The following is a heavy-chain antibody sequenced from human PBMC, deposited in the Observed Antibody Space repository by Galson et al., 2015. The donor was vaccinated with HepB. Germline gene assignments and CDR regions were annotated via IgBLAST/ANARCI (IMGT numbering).Heavy chain of an antibody. V-gene: IGHV3-66*01. CDR3: ARDRDGDYGDCGDY. J-gene: IGHJ4*02. CDR2: IYSGGST. D-gene: IGHD4-17*01. Sequence: SLRLSCAASGFTVSSNYMSWVRQAPGKGLEWVSVIYSGGSTYYADSVKGRFTISRDNSKNTLYLQMNSLRAEDTAVYYCARDRDGDYGDCGDYWGQGTLVTVSS. CDR1: GFTVSSNY.